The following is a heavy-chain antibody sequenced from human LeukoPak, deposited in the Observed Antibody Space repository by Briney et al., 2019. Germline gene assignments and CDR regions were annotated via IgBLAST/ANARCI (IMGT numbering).Heavy chain of an antibody. J-gene: IGHJ4*02. D-gene: IGHD2-2*01. CDR1: GYTFTGYY. CDR3: ARSDEYASEYYLDY. Sequence: ASVKVSCKASGYTFTGYYMSRVRQAPGQGFEWMGWINPNSGATNYAQKFQGRVTMTRDTSITTAYMEVSGLTFGDTAFYYCARSDEYASEYYLDYWGQGTLVTVSS. V-gene: IGHV1-2*02. CDR2: INPNSGAT.